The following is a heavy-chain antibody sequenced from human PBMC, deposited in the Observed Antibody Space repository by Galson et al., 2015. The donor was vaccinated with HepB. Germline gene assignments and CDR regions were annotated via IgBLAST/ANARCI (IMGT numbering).Heavy chain of an antibody. CDR2: IYHDGST. J-gene: IGHJ6*03. CDR3: GRQSLEWPHYYTDV. D-gene: IGHD3-3*01. CDR1: GGSISGRSNY. Sequence: SETLSLTCTVSGGSISGRSNYWVWVRQPPGKGLEWIGNIYHDGSTYYNPSLKSRVTIAVETSKNRFSLRPNSVTAADTAVYYCGRQSLEWPHYYTDVWGKGTTVTVSS. V-gene: IGHV4-39*01.